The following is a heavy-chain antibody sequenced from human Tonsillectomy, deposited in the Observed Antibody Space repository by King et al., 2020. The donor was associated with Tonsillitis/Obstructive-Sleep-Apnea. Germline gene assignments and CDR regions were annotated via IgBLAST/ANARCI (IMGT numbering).Heavy chain of an antibody. J-gene: IGHJ5*02. CDR2: ISAYNGNT. CDR3: ARGYCSSTSCSNPNWFDP. D-gene: IGHD2-2*01. V-gene: IGHV1-18*01. CDR1: GYTFTSYG. Sequence: QLVPSGAEVKKPGASVKVSCKASGYTFTSYGISWVRQAPGQGLEWMGWISAYNGNTNYAQKLQGRVTMTTDTSTSTAYMELRSLRSDDTAVYYCARGYCSSTSCSNPNWFDPWGQGTLVTVSS.